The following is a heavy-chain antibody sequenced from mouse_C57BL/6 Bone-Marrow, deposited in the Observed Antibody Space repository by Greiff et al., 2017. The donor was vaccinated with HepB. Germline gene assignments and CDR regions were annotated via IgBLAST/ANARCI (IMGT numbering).Heavy chain of an antibody. D-gene: IGHD1-1*01. CDR3: AKDIYYYGSSSNYFDY. CDR1: GYTFTDHT. J-gene: IGHJ2*01. CDR2: IYPRDGST. Sequence: QVQLQQSDAELVKPGASVKISCKVSGYTFTDHTIHWMKQRPEQGLEWIGYIYPRDGSTKYNEKFKGKATLTAEKSSSTAYMQLNSLTSEDSAVYFCAKDIYYYGSSSNYFDYWGQGTTLTVSS. V-gene: IGHV1-78*01.